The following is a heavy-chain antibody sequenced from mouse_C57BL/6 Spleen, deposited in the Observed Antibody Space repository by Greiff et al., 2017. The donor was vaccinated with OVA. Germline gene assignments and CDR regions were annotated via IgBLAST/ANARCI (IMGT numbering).Heavy chain of an antibody. CDR1: GYSITSGYY. J-gene: IGHJ4*01. CDR2: ISYDGSN. CDR3: ARDPRRGNYAMDY. V-gene: IGHV3-6*01. Sequence: EVQLQQSGPGLVKPSQSLSLTCSVTGYSITSGYYWNWIRQLPGNKLEWMGYISYDGSNNYNPSHKNRISITRDTSKNQFFLKLNSVTTENTATYYCARDPRRGNYAMDYWGQGTSVTVSS.